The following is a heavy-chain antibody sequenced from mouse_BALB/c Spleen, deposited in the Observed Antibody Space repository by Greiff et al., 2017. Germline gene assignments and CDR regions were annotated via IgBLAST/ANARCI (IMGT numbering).Heavy chain of an antibody. CDR1: GYTFTEYT. CDR2: ISPNNGGT. CDR3: ERVNDCDGVVRFAD. V-gene: IGHV1-22*01. Sequence: EVQLQQSGPELVKPGASVKISCTTSGYTFTEYTMHWVQQSHGKSLEWIGGISPNNGGTSYNQKFKGKATLTVDKSSSTAYMELLSLTSEDSAVYDCERVNDCDGVVRFADWGQGTLVTVSA. D-gene: IGHD2-4*01. J-gene: IGHJ3*01.